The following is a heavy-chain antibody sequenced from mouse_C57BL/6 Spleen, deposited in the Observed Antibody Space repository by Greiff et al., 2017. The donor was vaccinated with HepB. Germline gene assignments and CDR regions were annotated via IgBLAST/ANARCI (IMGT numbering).Heavy chain of an antibody. V-gene: IGHV1-7*01. J-gene: IGHJ2*01. CDR3: ASLLPFDY. D-gene: IGHD2-1*01. Sequence: QVHVKQSGAELAKPGASVKLSCKASGYTFTSYWMHWVKQRPGQGLEWIGYINPSSGYTKYNQKFKDKATLTADKSSSTAYMQLSSLTYEDSAVYYCASLLPFDYWGQGTTLTVSS. CDR2: INPSSGYT. CDR1: GYTFTSYW.